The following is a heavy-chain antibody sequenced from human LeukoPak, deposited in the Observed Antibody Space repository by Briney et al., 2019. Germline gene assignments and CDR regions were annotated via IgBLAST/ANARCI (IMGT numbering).Heavy chain of an antibody. V-gene: IGHV3-23*01. J-gene: IGHJ1*01. Sequence: GGSLRLSFAASGFTFSSYAMSWVRQAPGKGLEWVSAISGSGGSTYYADSVKGRFTISRDNSKNTLYLQMNSLRAEDTAVYYCATNPAAAGRVQHWGQGTLVTVSS. CDR1: GFTFSSYA. D-gene: IGHD6-13*01. CDR3: ATNPAAAGRVQH. CDR2: ISGSGGST.